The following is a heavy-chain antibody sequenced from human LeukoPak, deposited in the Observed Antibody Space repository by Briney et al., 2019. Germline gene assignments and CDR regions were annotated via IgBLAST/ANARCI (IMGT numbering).Heavy chain of an antibody. CDR1: GGSISSYY. V-gene: IGHV4-59*01. CDR2: IYYSGST. CDR3: ARDLRHYDFWSGYPDAFDI. Sequence: PSETLSLTCTVSGGSISSYYWSWIRQPPGKGLEWIGYIYYSGSTNYNPSLKSRVTISVDTSKNQFSLKLSSVTAADTAVYYCARDLRHYDFWSGYPDAFDIWGQGTMVTVSS. J-gene: IGHJ3*02. D-gene: IGHD3-3*01.